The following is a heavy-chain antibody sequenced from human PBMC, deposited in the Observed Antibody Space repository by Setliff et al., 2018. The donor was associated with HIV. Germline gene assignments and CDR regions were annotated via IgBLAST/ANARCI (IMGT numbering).Heavy chain of an antibody. D-gene: IGHD3-22*01. Sequence: SETLSLTCTVSGDFINNHNWNWIRQSPEKGLEWLGNIHYSGTSNYNSSLKSRIVISLDTSKKQFSLHFYSVTAADTAVYYCARSRIRGYYDTSPAMAFDIWGQGTMVTVSS. V-gene: IGHV4-59*08. CDR2: IHYSGTS. CDR1: GDFINNHN. CDR3: ARSRIRGYYDTSPAMAFDI. J-gene: IGHJ3*02.